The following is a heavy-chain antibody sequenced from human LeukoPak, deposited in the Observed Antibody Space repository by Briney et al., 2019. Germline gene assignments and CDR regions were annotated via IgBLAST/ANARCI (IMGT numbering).Heavy chain of an antibody. CDR1: GFTFSSYA. V-gene: IGHV3-7*03. D-gene: IGHD4-17*01. Sequence: GGSLRLSCAASGFTFSSYAMSWVRQAPGKGLEWVASVNPSDVIRHYGFSVKGRFTITRDNAKNSLYLQMNSLRVDDTAVYYCARVDGDYPMGINYYYYYMDVWGKGTTVTISS. CDR2: VNPSDVIR. J-gene: IGHJ6*03. CDR3: ARVDGDYPMGINYYYYYMDV.